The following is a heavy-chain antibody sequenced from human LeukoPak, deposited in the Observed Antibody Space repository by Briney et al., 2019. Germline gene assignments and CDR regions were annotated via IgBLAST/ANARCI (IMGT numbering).Heavy chain of an antibody. CDR3: AKDMEKATITGGYYYYGMDV. Sequence: PGGSLRLSCAASGFTFSDYYMSWIRQAPGKGLEWVSYISSSGSTIYYADSVKGRFTISRDNRKNSLYLQMISLRTEDTALYYCAKDMEKATITGGYYYYGMDVWGQGTTVTVSS. CDR2: ISSSGSTI. V-gene: IGHV3-11*01. CDR1: GFTFSDYY. D-gene: IGHD5-24*01. J-gene: IGHJ6*02.